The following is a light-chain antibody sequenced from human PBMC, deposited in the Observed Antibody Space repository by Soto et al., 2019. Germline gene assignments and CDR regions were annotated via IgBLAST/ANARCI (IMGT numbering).Light chain of an antibody. CDR2: EVT. CDR1: SSDVGGHNF. Sequence: QSALTQPASVSGSPGQSITISCTGSSSDVGGHNFVSWSQQHPGKAPKLMIYEVTNRPSGVSARFSASKSGNTASLTISGLQAEDEADYYCISYTSSYTWVFGGGTKLTVL. CDR3: ISYTSSYTWV. V-gene: IGLV2-14*01. J-gene: IGLJ3*02.